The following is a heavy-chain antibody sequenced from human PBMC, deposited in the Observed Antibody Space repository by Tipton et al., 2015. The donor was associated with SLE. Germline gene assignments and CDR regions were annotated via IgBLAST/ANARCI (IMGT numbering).Heavy chain of an antibody. D-gene: IGHD2-21*02. CDR3: AQGVVTGITDY. J-gene: IGHJ4*02. CDR2: IYYSGNT. V-gene: IGHV4-59*01. CDR1: GYSISSEYY. Sequence: GLVKPSETLSLICAVSGYSISSEYYWGWIRQPPGKGLEWIGYIYYSGNTNYNPSLKSRVTISVDTSKNQFSLKLSSVIAADTAVYYCAQGVVTGITDYWGQGALVTVSS.